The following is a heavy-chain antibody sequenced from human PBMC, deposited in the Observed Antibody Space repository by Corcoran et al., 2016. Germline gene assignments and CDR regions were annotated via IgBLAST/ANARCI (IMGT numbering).Heavy chain of an antibody. Sequence: QVQLQQWGAGLLKPSETLSLTCAVYGGSFSGYYWSWIRQPPGKGLEWIGEINHSGSTNYNPSLKSRVTISVDPSKNQFSLQLSSVTAADTAVYDWARASPLGCWYRGHDYWGQGTLVTVSS. D-gene: IGHD6-13*01. J-gene: IGHJ4*02. CDR3: ARASPLGCWYRGHDY. CDR1: GGSFSGYY. CDR2: INHSGST. V-gene: IGHV4-34*01.